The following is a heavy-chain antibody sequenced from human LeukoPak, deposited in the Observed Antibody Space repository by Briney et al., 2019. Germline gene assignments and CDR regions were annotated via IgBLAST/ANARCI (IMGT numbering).Heavy chain of an antibody. CDR2: ISSSGSTI. Sequence: PGGSLRLSCVVSGFTFSSYEMNWVRQAPGKGLEWVSYISSSGSTIEYADSVKGRFTVSRDNAKNSLFLQMYSLRAEDTGLYYCAREGRWLQASDAFDIWGQGTMVTVSS. V-gene: IGHV3-48*03. CDR3: AREGRWLQASDAFDI. CDR1: GFTFSSYE. D-gene: IGHD5-24*01. J-gene: IGHJ3*02.